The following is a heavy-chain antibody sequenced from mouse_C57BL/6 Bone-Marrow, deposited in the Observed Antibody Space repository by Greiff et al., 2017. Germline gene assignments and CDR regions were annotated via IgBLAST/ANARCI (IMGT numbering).Heavy chain of an antibody. D-gene: IGHD1-1*01. CDR2: VYPRSGNT. CDR3: ARGATVVGRYFDV. CDR1: GYTFTSYG. J-gene: IGHJ1*03. V-gene: IGHV1-81*01. Sequence: VKLQQSGAELARPGASVKLSCKASGYTFTSYGISWVKPRTGRGLAWIGEVYPRSGNTYYNEKFKGKAKLTADKSSSTAYMELRSLTSEDAAVYFCARGATVVGRYFDVWGTGTTVTVAS.